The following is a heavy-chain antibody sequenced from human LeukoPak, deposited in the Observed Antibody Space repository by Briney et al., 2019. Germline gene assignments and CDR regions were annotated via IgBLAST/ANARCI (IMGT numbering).Heavy chain of an antibody. CDR1: GGTFNSYA. D-gene: IGHD1-26*01. Sequence: ASVKVSCKASGGTFNSYAISWVRQAPGQGLEWMGGIIPMSDTANYPQKLRGRLTITADIPTSTVYMELSSLRAEDTAVYYCAREDDTGRYMGDDAFDIWGQGTMVTVSS. V-gene: IGHV1-69*06. CDR3: AREDDTGRYMGDDAFDI. J-gene: IGHJ3*02. CDR2: IIPMSDTA.